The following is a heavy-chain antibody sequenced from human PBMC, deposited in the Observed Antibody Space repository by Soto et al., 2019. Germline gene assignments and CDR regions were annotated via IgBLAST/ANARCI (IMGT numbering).Heavy chain of an antibody. CDR2: IYYSGST. V-gene: IGHV4-31*03. D-gene: IGHD3-3*01. CDR3: ARVSITILSSSAPNWFDP. CDR1: GGSVRSGGYY. Sequence: PSETLSLTCSVSGGSVRSGGYYWSWIRQHPGKGLEWIGYIYYSGSTYYNPSLRSRLTMSVDTSKNQFSLNLSSVTAADTAVYYCARVSITILSSSAPNWFDPWGQGTLVTVPS. J-gene: IGHJ5*02.